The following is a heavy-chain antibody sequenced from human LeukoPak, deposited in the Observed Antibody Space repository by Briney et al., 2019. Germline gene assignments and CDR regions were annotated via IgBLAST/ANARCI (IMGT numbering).Heavy chain of an antibody. V-gene: IGHV3-66*01. J-gene: IGHJ3*02. D-gene: IGHD6-19*01. CDR2: IYSGGTT. CDR3: ARVMYSSGRFVGAFDI. Sequence: PGGSLRLSCATSGLIVCSNYMSCVRQAPRKGLEWVSVIYSGGTTYYADSVKGRFTISRDNSKNTLYLQMNTLRAEDTAVYYCARVMYSSGRFVGAFDIWGQGTMVTVSS. CDR1: GLIVCSNY.